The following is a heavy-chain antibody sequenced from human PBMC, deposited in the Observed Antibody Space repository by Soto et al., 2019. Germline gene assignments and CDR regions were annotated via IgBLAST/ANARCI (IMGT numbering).Heavy chain of an antibody. CDR2: ISSSSSYT. CDR1: GFTFSDYY. J-gene: IGHJ4*02. CDR3: ARDEWLYGSGRYYNY. D-gene: IGHD3-10*01. Sequence: GGSLRLSCAASGFTFSDYYMSWIRQAPGKGLEWVSYISSSSSYTNYADSVKGRFTISRDNAKNSLYLQMNSLRAEDTAVYYCARDEWLYGSGRYYNYWGQGTLVTVSS. V-gene: IGHV3-11*05.